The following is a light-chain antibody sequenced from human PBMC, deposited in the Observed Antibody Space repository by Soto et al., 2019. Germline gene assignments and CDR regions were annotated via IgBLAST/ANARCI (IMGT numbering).Light chain of an antibody. Sequence: DIQMTQSPSSVSASVGDRVTITCRASQGISNWLAWYQLKPGKAPKLLYVASSLQSGVPSRFSGSGSGTDFTLTISSLQPEDFAIYYCQQANSFPLTFGGGTKVEIK. CDR1: QGISNW. J-gene: IGKJ4*01. CDR2: VAS. V-gene: IGKV1-12*01. CDR3: QQANSFPLT.